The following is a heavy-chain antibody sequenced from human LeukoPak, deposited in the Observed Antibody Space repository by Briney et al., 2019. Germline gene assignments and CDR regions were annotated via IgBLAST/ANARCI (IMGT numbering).Heavy chain of an antibody. Sequence: GESLEISCKASGYSFSSYWIGWMRQMPGKGLEWMGVIYPADSDTRYSPSFQGQVTISADKSISTAYLQWSSLGASDTAVYYCAKGDGEFAHWGQGTLVTVSS. D-gene: IGHD3-10*01. CDR3: AKGDGEFAH. CDR1: GYSFSSYW. V-gene: IGHV5-51*01. J-gene: IGHJ4*02. CDR2: IYPADSDT.